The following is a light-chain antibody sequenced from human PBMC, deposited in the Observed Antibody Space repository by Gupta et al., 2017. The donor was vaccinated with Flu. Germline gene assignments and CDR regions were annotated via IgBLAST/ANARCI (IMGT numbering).Light chain of an antibody. CDR2: KDA. CDR1: TLSTQY. V-gene: IGLV3-25*03. J-gene: IGLJ2*01. CDR3: QSADNSGTYVV. Sequence: SYDLTQPPSVSVSPGQTATLTCSGNTLSTQYTYWYQQKPGQAPVMVIFKDAKRPSGIPERFSGSNSGTNVTLTISGVQAEDEAAYYCQSADNSGTYVVFGGGTKLTV.